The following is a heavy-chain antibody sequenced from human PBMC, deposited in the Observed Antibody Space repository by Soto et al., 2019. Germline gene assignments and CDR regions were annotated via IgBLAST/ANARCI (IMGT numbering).Heavy chain of an antibody. D-gene: IGHD3-22*01. V-gene: IGHV3-30*18. J-gene: IGHJ4*02. CDR3: AKDYYDSSGYYLGY. Sequence: GGSLRLSCAASVFTFSSYGMHWVRQAPGKGLEWVAVISYDGSNKYYADSVKGRFTISRDNSKNTLYLQMNSLRAEDTAVYYCAKDYYDSSGYYLGYWGQGTLVTVSS. CDR2: ISYDGSNK. CDR1: VFTFSSYG.